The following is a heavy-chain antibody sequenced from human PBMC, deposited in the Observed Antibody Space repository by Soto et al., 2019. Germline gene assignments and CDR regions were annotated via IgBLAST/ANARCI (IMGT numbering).Heavy chain of an antibody. V-gene: IGHV3-11*01. Sequence: PGGSLRLSCAASGFTVSSNYMSWVRQAPGKGLEWVSYISSSGSTIYYADSVKGRFTISRDNAKNSLYLQMNSLRAEDTAVYYCARDFIAVATGNNWFDPWGQGTLVTVSS. CDR1: GFTVSSNY. J-gene: IGHJ5*02. CDR2: ISSSGSTI. D-gene: IGHD6-19*01. CDR3: ARDFIAVATGNNWFDP.